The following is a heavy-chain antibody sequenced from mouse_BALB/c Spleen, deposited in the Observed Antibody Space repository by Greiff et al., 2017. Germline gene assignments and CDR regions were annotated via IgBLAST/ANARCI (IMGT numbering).Heavy chain of an antibody. CDR1: GFAFSSYD. J-gene: IGHJ4*01. D-gene: IGHD4-1*01. CDR3: ARHGPSNFYYAMDY. CDR2: ISSGGGST. Sequence: EVKVVESGGGLVQPGGSLKLSCAASGFAFSSYDMSWVRQTPEKRLEWVAYISSGGGSTYYPDTVKGRFTISRDNAKNTLYLQMSSLKSEDTAMYYCARHGPSNFYYAMDYWGQGTSVTVSS. V-gene: IGHV5-12-1*01.